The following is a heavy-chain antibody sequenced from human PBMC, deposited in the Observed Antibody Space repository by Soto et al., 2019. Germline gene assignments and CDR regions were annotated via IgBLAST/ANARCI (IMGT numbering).Heavy chain of an antibody. CDR1: GFTFISNW. J-gene: IGHJ5*02. CDR2: IKPDGSEQ. D-gene: IGHD6-13*01. Sequence: PGGSLRVSCAASGFTFISNWMNWVRQAPGKGLEWVATIKPDGSEQDYVESVKGRFTISRDNAKNSVHLQMNSLRAEDTAVYYCATVPWTAAASWGQGTLVTVSS. CDR3: ATVPWTAAAS. V-gene: IGHV3-7*01.